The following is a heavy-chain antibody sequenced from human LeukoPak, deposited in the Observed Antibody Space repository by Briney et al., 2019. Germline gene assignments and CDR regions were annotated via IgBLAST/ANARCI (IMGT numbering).Heavy chain of an antibody. CDR2: ISFDGSNT. Sequence: GGSLRLSCAGSEFNFKTYGMHWVRQAPGKGLEWVAVISFDGSNTDYIESVKSRFIISRDNSKEMMYLQMNSLRIEDTALYYCATESQRYFSDTGGLDYWGQGTLVTVSS. CDR3: ATESQRYFSDTGGLDY. V-gene: IGHV3-30*03. D-gene: IGHD2-8*02. J-gene: IGHJ4*02. CDR1: EFNFKTYG.